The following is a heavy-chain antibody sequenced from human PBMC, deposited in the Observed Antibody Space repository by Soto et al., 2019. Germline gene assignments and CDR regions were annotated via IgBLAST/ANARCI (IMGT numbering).Heavy chain of an antibody. D-gene: IGHD4-17*01. CDR3: ASTVTTSTFDY. CDR2: IYYSGSA. Sequence: QVQLQESGPGLVKPSETLSLTCTVSGGSISSYYWSWIRQPPGKGLEWIGDIYYSGSANYNPSLKSRVTISVDTSKNQFSLKLSSVTAADTAVYYCASTVTTSTFDYWGQGTLVTVSS. CDR1: GGSISSYY. J-gene: IGHJ4*02. V-gene: IGHV4-59*08.